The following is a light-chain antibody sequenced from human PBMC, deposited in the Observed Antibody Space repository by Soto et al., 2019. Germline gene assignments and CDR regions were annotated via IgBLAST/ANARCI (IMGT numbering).Light chain of an antibody. CDR3: SSYTSSNTYV. CDR2: EVS. V-gene: IGLV2-14*01. J-gene: IGLJ1*01. CDR1: NSDVGGYNY. Sequence: QSVLTQPASVSGSPGQSITISCTGTNSDVGGYNYVSWYQQFTGKAPKVMIFEVSHRPSGVSNRFSGSKSGSTAPLTISGLQAEDEADYYCSSYTSSNTYVFGTATKVTVL.